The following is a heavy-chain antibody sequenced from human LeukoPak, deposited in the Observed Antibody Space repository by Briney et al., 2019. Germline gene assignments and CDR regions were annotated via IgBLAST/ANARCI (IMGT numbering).Heavy chain of an antibody. D-gene: IGHD3-9*01. CDR2: IYYSGST. CDR3: ARDYDVLTAYPPTQLFDP. Sequence: SETLSLTCTVSGGSISSYYWSWIRQPPGKGLEWIGYIYYSGSTNYNPSLKSRVTISVDTSKNQFSLKLSSVTAAGTAVYYCARDYDVLTAYPPTQLFDPWGQGTLVTVSS. CDR1: GGSISSYY. J-gene: IGHJ5*02. V-gene: IGHV4-59*12.